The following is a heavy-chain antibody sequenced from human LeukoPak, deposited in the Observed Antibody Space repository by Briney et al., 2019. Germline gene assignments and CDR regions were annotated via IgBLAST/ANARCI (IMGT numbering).Heavy chain of an antibody. CDR3: ARDLQDFDY. CDR2: IRSDSNYI. CDR1: GFAFNTYT. V-gene: IGHV3-21*01. Sequence: GGSLRLSCVASGFAFNTYTMNWVRQAPGKGLQWVSSIRSDSNYISYADSLKGRFTISRDNAKNLLYLQMHSLRAEDTAVYYCARDLQDFDYWGQGTLVIVSS. J-gene: IGHJ4*02.